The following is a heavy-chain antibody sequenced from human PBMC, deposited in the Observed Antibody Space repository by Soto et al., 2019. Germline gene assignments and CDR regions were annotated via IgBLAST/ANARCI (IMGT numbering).Heavy chain of an antibody. J-gene: IGHJ6*02. CDR2: ISGSGGST. D-gene: IGHD5-12*01. CDR3: AKQDIVATIGWVDV. CDR1: GFTFSSYA. V-gene: IGHV3-23*01. Sequence: EVQLLESGGGSVQPGGSLRLSCAASGFTFSSYAMSWVRQAPGKGLEWVSAISGSGGSTYYADSVKGRFTISRDNSKNTLYLQMNSLRAEDTAVYFCAKQDIVATIGWVDVWGQGTTVTVSS.